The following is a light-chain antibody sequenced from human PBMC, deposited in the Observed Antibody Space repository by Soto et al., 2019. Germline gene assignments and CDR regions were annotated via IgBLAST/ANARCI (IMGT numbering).Light chain of an antibody. CDR2: DAS. J-gene: IGKJ5*01. CDR3: QQRHMWPIT. V-gene: IGKV3-11*01. Sequence: EIVLTQSPATLSLSPGERATLSCRASQSVSSYLAWYQQKPGQAPRLLIYDASNTATGIPARFSGSGSGTDFTLTISSLEPEDSAVYYCQQRHMWPITFGQGTRLEI. CDR1: QSVSSY.